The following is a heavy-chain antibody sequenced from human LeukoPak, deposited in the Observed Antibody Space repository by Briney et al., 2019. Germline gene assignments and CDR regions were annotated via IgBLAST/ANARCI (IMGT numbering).Heavy chain of an antibody. CDR1: GGSISSGGYY. CDR3: ARVQQPKRIWFDP. V-gene: IGHV4-31*03. D-gene: IGHD6-13*01. CDR2: IYYSGST. J-gene: IGHJ5*02. Sequence: SQTLSLTCTVSGGSISSGGYYWSWIREHPGKGLEWIGYIYYSGSTYYNPSLKSRVTISVDTSKNQFSLKLSSVTAADTAVYYCARVQQPKRIWFDPWGQGTLVTVSS.